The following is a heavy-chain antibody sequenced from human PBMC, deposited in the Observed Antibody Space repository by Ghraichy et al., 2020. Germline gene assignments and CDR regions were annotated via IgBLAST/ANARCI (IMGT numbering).Heavy chain of an antibody. Sequence: ASVKVSCKVSGYTLTELSMHWVRQAPGKGLEWMGGFDPEDGETIYAQKFQGRVTMTEDTSTDTAYMELSSLRSEDTAVYYCATDQGIAAAGRGGRGGADSRNFDYWGQGTLVTVSS. V-gene: IGHV1-24*01. CDR3: ATDQGIAAAGRGGRGGADSRNFDY. D-gene: IGHD6-13*01. J-gene: IGHJ4*02. CDR1: GYTLTELS. CDR2: FDPEDGET.